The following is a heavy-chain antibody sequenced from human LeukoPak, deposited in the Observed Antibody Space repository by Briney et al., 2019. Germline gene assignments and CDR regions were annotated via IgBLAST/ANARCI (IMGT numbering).Heavy chain of an antibody. V-gene: IGHV7-4-1*02. D-gene: IGHD1-26*01. CDR2: INTNTGNP. CDR3: ARGEWELYFDY. CDR1: GYTFTGYY. Sequence: ASVKVSCKASGYTFTGYYMHWVRQAPGQGLEWMGWINTNTGNPTYAQGFTGRFVFSLDTSVSTAYLQISSLKAEDTAVYYCARGEWELYFDYWGQGTLVTVSS. J-gene: IGHJ4*02.